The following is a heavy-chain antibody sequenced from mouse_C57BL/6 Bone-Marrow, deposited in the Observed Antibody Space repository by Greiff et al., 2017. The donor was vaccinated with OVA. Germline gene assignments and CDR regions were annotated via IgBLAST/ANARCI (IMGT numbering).Heavy chain of an antibody. Sequence: VMLVESGAELARPGASVKLSCKASGYTFTSYGISWVKQRTGQGLEWIGEIYPRSGNTYYNEKFKGKATLTADKSSSTAYMELRSLTSEDSAVYFCARYYGSSPTYWGQGTLVTVSA. D-gene: IGHD1-1*01. CDR2: IYPRSGNT. J-gene: IGHJ3*01. CDR3: ARYYGSSPTY. V-gene: IGHV1-81*01. CDR1: GYTFTSYG.